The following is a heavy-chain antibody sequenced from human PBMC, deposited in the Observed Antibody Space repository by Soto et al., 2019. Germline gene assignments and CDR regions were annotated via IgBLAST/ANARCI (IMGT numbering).Heavy chain of an antibody. Sequence: ASVKVSCKASGYTFTSYDINWVRQATGQGLEWMGWMNPNSGNTGYAQKFQGRVTMTRNTSISTAYMELSSLRSEDTAVYYCAGEVVAALALDPWGQGTLVTVSS. J-gene: IGHJ5*02. CDR3: AGEVVAALALDP. CDR1: GYTFTSYD. CDR2: MNPNSGNT. D-gene: IGHD2-15*01. V-gene: IGHV1-8*01.